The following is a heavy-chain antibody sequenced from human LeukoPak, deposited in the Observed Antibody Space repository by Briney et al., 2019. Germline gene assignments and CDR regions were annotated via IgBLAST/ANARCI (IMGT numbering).Heavy chain of an antibody. J-gene: IGHJ4*02. CDR3: ARGSGPAAPH. CDR1: GGSFSGYY. V-gene: IGHV4-34*01. Sequence: SETLSLTCAVYGGSFSGYYWSWIRQPPGKGLEWIGEINHSGSTNYNPSLKSRVTISVDTSKNQFSLKLSSVTAADTAVYYCARGSGPAAPHWGQGTLVTVSS. D-gene: IGHD2-2*01. CDR2: INHSGST.